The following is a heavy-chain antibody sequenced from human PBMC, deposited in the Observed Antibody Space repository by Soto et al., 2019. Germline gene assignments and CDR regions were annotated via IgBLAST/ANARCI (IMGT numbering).Heavy chain of an antibody. CDR3: ARRANFGVVIGVYYFDH. V-gene: IGHV1-18*01. Sequence: GASVKVSCKASGYTFTSYGISWVRQAPGQGLEWMGWISAYNGNTNYAQKLQGRVTMTTDTSTSTAYMELRSLRSDDAAVYYCARRANFGVVIGVYYFDHWGQGTLVTVSS. CDR1: GYTFTSYG. D-gene: IGHD3-3*01. CDR2: ISAYNGNT. J-gene: IGHJ4*02.